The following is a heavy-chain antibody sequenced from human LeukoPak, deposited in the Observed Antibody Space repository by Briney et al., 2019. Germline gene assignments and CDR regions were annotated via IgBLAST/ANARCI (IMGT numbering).Heavy chain of an antibody. CDR1: GNYW. Sequence: PGGSLRLSCAASGNYWMHWVRQAPGKGLVWVSHINSDGSWTSYADSVKGRFTIPKDNAKNTVHLQMNSLRAEDTAVYYCVSFYETYWGRGTLVTVSS. J-gene: IGHJ4*02. V-gene: IGHV3-74*01. CDR2: INSDGSWT. D-gene: IGHD2/OR15-2a*01. CDR3: VSFYETY.